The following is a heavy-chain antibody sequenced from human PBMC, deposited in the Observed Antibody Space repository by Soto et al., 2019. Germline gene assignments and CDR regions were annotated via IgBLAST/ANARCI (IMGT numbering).Heavy chain of an antibody. CDR3: AKDLYGSGSYGMDV. D-gene: IGHD3-10*01. J-gene: IGHJ6*02. CDR2: ISGNGGSI. CDR1: GFTFSSYA. V-gene: IGHV3-23*01. Sequence: GGSLRLSCAASGFTFSSYAMSWVRQAPGKGLEWVSGISGNGGSIYYADSVKGRFTISRDNSKNTLYLQMNSLRVEDTAVYSCAKDLYGSGSYGMDVWGQGTTVTVSS.